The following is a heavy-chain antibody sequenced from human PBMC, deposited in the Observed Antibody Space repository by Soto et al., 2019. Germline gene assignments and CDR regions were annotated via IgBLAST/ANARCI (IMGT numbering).Heavy chain of an antibody. V-gene: IGHV3-23*01. CDR2: ITGSGIYT. D-gene: IGHD6-25*01. Sequence: EVQLLESGGGLVQPGGSLRLSCVASGFIFSTYSMGWVRQAPGMGLEWVSVITGSGIYTFHADSVKGGFTISRDNSKGTLFLEMNSLRAEDTAVYYCAKGGRETDDWGQGTLVTVSS. CDR1: GFIFSTYS. CDR3: AKGGRETDD. J-gene: IGHJ4*02.